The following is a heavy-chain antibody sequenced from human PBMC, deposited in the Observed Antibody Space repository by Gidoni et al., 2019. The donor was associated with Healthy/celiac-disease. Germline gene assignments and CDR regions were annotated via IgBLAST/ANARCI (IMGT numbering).Heavy chain of an antibody. CDR1: GYTFTTYA. CDR3: ARDRVVPAAISSWFDP. CDR2: INAGNGNT. D-gene: IGHD2-2*01. Sequence: HVQLVQSGAEGKKPGASVKASLKASGYTFTTYAMHWVRQAPGQRLEWMGWINAGNGNTKYSQKFQGRVTITRDTSASTAYMELSSLRSEDTAVYYCARDRVVPAAISSWFDPWGQGTLVTVSS. J-gene: IGHJ5*02. V-gene: IGHV1-3*01.